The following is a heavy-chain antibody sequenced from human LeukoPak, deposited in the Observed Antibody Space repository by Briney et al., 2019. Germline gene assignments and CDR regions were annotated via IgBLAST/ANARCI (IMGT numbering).Heavy chain of an antibody. V-gene: IGHV4-39*01. CDR1: GGSISSSSYY. Sequence: SETLSLTCTVSGGSISSSSYYWGWIRQPPGKGLEWIGSIYYSGSTYYNPSLKSRVTISVDTSKNQFSLKLSSVTAADTAVYYCARGTAAGTFFDYWGQGTLVTVSS. D-gene: IGHD6-13*01. J-gene: IGHJ4*02. CDR2: IYYSGST. CDR3: ARGTAAGTFFDY.